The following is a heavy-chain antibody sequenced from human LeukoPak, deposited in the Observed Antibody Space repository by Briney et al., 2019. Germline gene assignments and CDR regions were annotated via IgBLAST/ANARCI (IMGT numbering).Heavy chain of an antibody. CDR2: IIPLFTTT. V-gene: IGHV1-69*05. CDR1: GGTFSNYG. CDR3: ARDAYSSFFHFDY. Sequence: SVKVSCKASGGTFSNYGISWVRQAPGQGLEWMGGIIPLFTTTNYAQKFQGRVTMTRDTSISTAYMELSRLRSDDTAVYYCARDAYSSFFHFDYWGQGTLVTVSS. D-gene: IGHD5-12*01. J-gene: IGHJ4*02.